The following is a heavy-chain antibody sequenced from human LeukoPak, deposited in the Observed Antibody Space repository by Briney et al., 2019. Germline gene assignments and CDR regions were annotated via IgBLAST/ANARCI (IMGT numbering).Heavy chain of an antibody. Sequence: ETLSLTCTVSGGSVSDYYWSWIRQYPGKGLEWIGYIYYTGSTSYNPSLRGRVTMSADTSKNQFSLKLSSVTAADTAVYYCASRKLGNDYWGQGTLVTVSS. CDR3: ASRKLGNDY. CDR1: GGSVSDYY. J-gene: IGHJ4*02. D-gene: IGHD7-27*01. V-gene: IGHV4-59*02. CDR2: IYYTGST.